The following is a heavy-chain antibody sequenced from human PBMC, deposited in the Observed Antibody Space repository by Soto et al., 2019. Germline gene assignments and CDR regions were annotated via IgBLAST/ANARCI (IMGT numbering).Heavy chain of an antibody. D-gene: IGHD3-9*01. Sequence: GASVKVSCKASGYTFTSYYMHWVRQAPGQGLEWMGKINPSGGSTSYAQKFQGRVTMTRDTSTSTVYMELSSLRSEDTAVYYCASGYYDILTGYPSSPYYYYGMDVWGQGTTVTVS. V-gene: IGHV1-46*03. CDR2: INPSGGST. CDR3: ASGYYDILTGYPSSPYYYYGMDV. CDR1: GYTFTSYY. J-gene: IGHJ6*02.